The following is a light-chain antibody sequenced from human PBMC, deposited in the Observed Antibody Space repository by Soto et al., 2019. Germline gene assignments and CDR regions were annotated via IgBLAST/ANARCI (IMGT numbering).Light chain of an antibody. CDR3: QQFYTAPYT. J-gene: IGKJ2*01. CDR1: QSVLHSSNNKNY. V-gene: IGKV4-1*01. CDR2: WAS. Sequence: DIVMTQSPDSLAVSLGERATINCKSSQSVLHSSNNKNYLTWYQQTPGQPPKLLIYWASTRESGVPDRFSGSGSGTDFTLTISSLQAEDVAVYYCQQFYTAPYTFGQGTKLEIK.